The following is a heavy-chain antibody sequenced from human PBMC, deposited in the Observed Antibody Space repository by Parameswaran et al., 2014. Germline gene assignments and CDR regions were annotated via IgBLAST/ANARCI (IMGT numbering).Heavy chain of an antibody. CDR3: ARGAGSGTAFDI. V-gene: IGHV4-4*07. J-gene: IGHJ3*02. CDR2: IYTSGST. Sequence: RWIRQPPGKGLEWIGRIYTSGSTNYNPSLKSRVTMSVDTSKNQFSLKLSSVTAADTAVYYCARGAGSGTAFDIWGQGTMVTVSS. D-gene: IGHD1-1*01.